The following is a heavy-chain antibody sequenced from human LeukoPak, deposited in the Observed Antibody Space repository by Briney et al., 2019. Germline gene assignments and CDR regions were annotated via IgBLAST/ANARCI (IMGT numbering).Heavy chain of an antibody. CDR3: ASTRSCGSTSCLWDY. CDR1: GGSISSYY. J-gene: IGHJ4*02. V-gene: IGHV4-59*01. Sequence: SETLSLTCTVSGGSISSYYWSWIRQPPGKGLEWIGYIYYSGSTNYNPSLKSRVTISVDTSKNQFSLKLSSVTAADTAVYYCASTRSCGSTSCLWDYWGQGTLVTVSS. D-gene: IGHD2-2*01. CDR2: IYYSGST.